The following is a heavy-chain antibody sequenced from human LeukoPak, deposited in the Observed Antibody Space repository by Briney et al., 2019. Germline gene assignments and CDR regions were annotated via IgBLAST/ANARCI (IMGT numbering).Heavy chain of an antibody. D-gene: IGHD3-10*01. J-gene: IGHJ4*02. CDR1: GGSFSGYY. Sequence: SETLSLTCAVYGGSFSGYYWSWIRQPPGKGLEWIGEINHSGSTNYNPSLKSRVTISVDTSKNQFSLKLSSVTAADTAVYYCARGPTFPAIGSLNDYWGQGTLVTVSS. CDR2: INHSGST. CDR3: ARGPTFPAIGSLNDY. V-gene: IGHV4-34*01.